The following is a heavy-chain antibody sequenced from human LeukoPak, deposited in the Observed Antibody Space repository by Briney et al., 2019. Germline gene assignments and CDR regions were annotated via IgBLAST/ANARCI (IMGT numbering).Heavy chain of an antibody. Sequence: SETLSLTCSVSGASITKYYWSWIRQAPGKGLEWIGYIYYSGNTNTYNPSLKSRATISLYTSRKYFSLELRSVTAADTAVYYCARGGSYGAYLDYWGQGALVIVSS. J-gene: IGHJ4*02. CDR2: IYYSGNT. CDR1: GASITKYY. CDR3: ARGGSYGAYLDY. V-gene: IGHV4-59*01. D-gene: IGHD1-26*01.